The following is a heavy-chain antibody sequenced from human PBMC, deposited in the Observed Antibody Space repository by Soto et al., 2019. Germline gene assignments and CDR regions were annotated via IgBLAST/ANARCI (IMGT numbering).Heavy chain of an antibody. CDR2: ISYDGSNK. J-gene: IGHJ2*01. CDR3: AKGDPTPGNWYFDL. V-gene: IGHV3-30-3*01. D-gene: IGHD3-16*01. Sequence: QVQLVESGGGVVQPGRSLRLSCAASGFTFSSYAMHWVRQAPGKGLEWVAVISYDGSNKYYADSVKGRFTISRDTSKNTLYLQMNSLRAEDTAVYYCAKGDPTPGNWYFDLWGRGTLVTVSS. CDR1: GFTFSSYA.